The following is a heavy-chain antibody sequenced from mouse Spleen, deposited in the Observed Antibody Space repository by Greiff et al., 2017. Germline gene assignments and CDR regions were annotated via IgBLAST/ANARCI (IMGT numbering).Heavy chain of an antibody. Sequence: QVQLQQSGAELVRPGTSVKVSCKASGYAFTNYLIEWVKQRPGQGLEWIGVINPGSGGTNYNEKFKGKATLTADKSSSTAYMQLSSLTSEDSAVYFCARIYYGSSYEDWYFDVWGTGTTVTVSS. D-gene: IGHD1-1*01. J-gene: IGHJ1*03. CDR3: ARIYYGSSYEDWYFDV. CDR2: INPGSGGT. CDR1: GYAFTNYL. V-gene: IGHV1-54*01.